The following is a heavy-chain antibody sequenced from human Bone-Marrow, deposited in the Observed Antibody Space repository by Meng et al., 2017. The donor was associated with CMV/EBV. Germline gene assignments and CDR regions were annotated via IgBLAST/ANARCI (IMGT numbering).Heavy chain of an antibody. V-gene: IGHV1-8*01. D-gene: IGHD6-13*01. CDR3: ARFDMDVEGYYGMDV. Sequence: ASVKVSCKASGYTFTSYDINWVRQATGQGLEWMGWMNPNSGNTGYAQKFQGRVTMTRNTSISTAYMELSSLRSEDTAVYYCARFDMDVEGYYGMDVWGQGTTVTVSS. J-gene: IGHJ6*02. CDR1: GYTFTSYD. CDR2: MNPNSGNT.